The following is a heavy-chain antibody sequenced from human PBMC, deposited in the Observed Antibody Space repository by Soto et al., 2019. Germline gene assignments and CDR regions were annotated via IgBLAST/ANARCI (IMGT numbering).Heavy chain of an antibody. CDR1: GFTFSSYG. J-gene: IGHJ4*02. D-gene: IGHD3-16*02. Sequence: QVQLVESGGGVVQPGRSLRLSCAASGFTFSSYGMHWVRQAPGKGLEWVAVIWYDGSNKYYADSMKGRFTISRDNSKNTLYLQMNSLRAEDTAVYYCARDIGSGGAIVPDYWGQGTLVTVSS. CDR3: ARDIGSGGAIVPDY. V-gene: IGHV3-33*01. CDR2: IWYDGSNK.